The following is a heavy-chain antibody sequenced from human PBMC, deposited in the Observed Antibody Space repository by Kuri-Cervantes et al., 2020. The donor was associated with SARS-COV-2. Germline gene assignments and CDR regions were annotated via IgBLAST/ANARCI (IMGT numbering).Heavy chain of an antibody. D-gene: IGHD3-3*01. CDR3: AHRPSGFWSGIFDY. Sequence: SGPTLVKPTETLTLTCTVSGFSLSNARMGVSWIRQPPGKALEWLAHIFSNDEKSYSTSLKSRLTISKDTSKSQVVLTMTSMDPVDTATYYCAHRPSGFWSGIFDYWGQGTLVTVSS. CDR2: IFSNDEK. CDR1: GFSLSNARMG. V-gene: IGHV2-26*01. J-gene: IGHJ4*02.